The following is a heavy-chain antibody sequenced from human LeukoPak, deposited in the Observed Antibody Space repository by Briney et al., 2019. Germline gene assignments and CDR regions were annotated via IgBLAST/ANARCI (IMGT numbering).Heavy chain of an antibody. V-gene: IGHV3-21*01. J-gene: IGHJ4*02. CDR1: GFTFSSYS. CDR2: ISSSSSYI. Sequence: GGSLRLSCAASGFTFSSYSMNWVRQAPGKGLEWVSSISSSSSYIYYADSVKGRFTISRDNAKNSLYLQMYSLRAEDTAVYYCARENCSGGSCYLDYWGQGTLVTVSS. D-gene: IGHD2-15*01. CDR3: ARENCSGGSCYLDY.